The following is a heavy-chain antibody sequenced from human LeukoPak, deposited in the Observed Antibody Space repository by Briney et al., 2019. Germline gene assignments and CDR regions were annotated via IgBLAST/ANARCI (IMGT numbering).Heavy chain of an antibody. CDR3: ARGLSRNYYDSSGSAVD. Sequence: SETLSLTCAVYGGSFSGYYWRWLRQPPGKGLEWIGEINHSGSTNYNPSLKSRVTISVDTSKNQFSLKLSSVTAADTAVYYCARGLSRNYYDSSGSAVDWGQGTLVTVSS. D-gene: IGHD3-22*01. CDR2: INHSGST. J-gene: IGHJ4*02. CDR1: GGSFSGYY. V-gene: IGHV4-34*01.